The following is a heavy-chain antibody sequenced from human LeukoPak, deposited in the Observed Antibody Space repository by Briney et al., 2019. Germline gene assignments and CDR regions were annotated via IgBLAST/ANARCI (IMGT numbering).Heavy chain of an antibody. CDR2: ISSSSTSI. V-gene: IGHV3-21*01. CDR3: AKVGTAYYDILTGLSDAFDI. Sequence: GGSLRLSCAASGFTFSMYNMHWVRQAPGKGLEWLSSISSSSTSIYYADSVKGRFTISRDNSKNTLYLQMNSLRAEDTAVYYCAKVGTAYYDILTGLSDAFDIWGQGTMVTVSS. CDR1: GFTFSMYN. D-gene: IGHD3-9*01. J-gene: IGHJ3*02.